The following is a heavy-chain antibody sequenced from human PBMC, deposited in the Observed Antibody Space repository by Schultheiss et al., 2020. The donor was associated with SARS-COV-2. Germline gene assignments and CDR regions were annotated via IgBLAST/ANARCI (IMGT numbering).Heavy chain of an antibody. D-gene: IGHD3-3*01. CDR1: GFTFSSYA. V-gene: IGHV3-23*03. CDR2: IYSGGST. Sequence: GSLRLSCAASGFTFSSYAMSWVRQAPGKGLEWVSVIYSGGSTYYADSVKGRFTISRDNSKNTLYLQMNSLRAEDTAVYYCAKDRDFYDFWGGENYYYYMDVWGKGTTVTVSS. CDR3: AKDRDFYDFWGGENYYYYMDV. J-gene: IGHJ6*03.